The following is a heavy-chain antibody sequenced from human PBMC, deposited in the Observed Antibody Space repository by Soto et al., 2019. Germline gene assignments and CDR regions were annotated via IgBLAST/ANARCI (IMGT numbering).Heavy chain of an antibody. CDR1: GFTFSSYS. J-gene: IGHJ4*02. CDR2: ISSSSSYI. V-gene: IGHV3-21*01. CDR3: AREGCSSTSCYVGYYFDY. Sequence: GGSLRLSCAASGFTFSSYSMNWVRQAPGKGLEWVSSISSSSSYIYYADSVKGRFTISRDNAKNSLYLQMNSLRAEDTAEYDCAREGCSSTSCYVGYYFDYWGQGTLVTVSS. D-gene: IGHD2-2*01.